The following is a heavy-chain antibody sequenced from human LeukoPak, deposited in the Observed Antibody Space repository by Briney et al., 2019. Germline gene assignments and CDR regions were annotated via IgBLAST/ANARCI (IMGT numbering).Heavy chain of an antibody. CDR1: GFDFSGYT. CDR3: AKDLGTSCSNNMCSSGLFDQ. D-gene: IGHD1-14*01. J-gene: IGHJ4*02. Sequence: PGGSRRLSCAASGFDFSGYTMTWVRQAPGRGLEWLSDITSSRGDIGDADCVKGRFTISRDKSKNTVYLQMCILRAEDTAVYYCAKDLGTSCSNNMCSSGLFDQWGQGARVTVSS. CDR2: ITSSRGDI. V-gene: IGHV3-21*01.